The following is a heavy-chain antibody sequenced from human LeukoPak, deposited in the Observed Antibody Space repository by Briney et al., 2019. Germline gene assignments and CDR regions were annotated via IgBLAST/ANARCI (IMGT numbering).Heavy chain of an antibody. Sequence: SETLSLTCTVSGGSISSYYWSWIRQPRGKGLEWGGYIYYSGSTKYNPSLQSRVTISVETSKNQIPLRPSPVTAADTVLYFCGRLKGGYCGQRTLVTVSS. J-gene: IGHJ4*02. CDR2: IYYSGST. CDR3: GRLKGGY. D-gene: IGHD3-16*01. V-gene: IGHV4-59*08. CDR1: GGSISSYY.